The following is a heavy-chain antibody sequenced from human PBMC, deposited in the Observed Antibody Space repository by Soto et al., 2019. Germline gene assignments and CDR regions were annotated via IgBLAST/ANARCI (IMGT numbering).Heavy chain of an antibody. V-gene: IGHV4-34*01. Sequence: SETLSLTCAVYGGFVTSGSYYWSWIRQPPGKGLEWIGEMSHSGGTHFNPSLKSRVTISVDTSKNQFTLKMSSVTAADTALYYCARVERGTATTVVDAFDIWGPGTMVTDSS. CDR1: GGFVTSGSYY. CDR2: MSHSGGT. CDR3: ARVERGTATTVVDAFDI. D-gene: IGHD1-1*01. J-gene: IGHJ3*02.